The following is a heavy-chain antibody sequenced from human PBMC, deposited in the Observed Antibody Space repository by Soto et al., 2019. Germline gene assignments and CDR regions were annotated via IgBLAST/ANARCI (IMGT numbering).Heavy chain of an antibody. V-gene: IGHV1-69*13. Sequence: GASVKLCKASGVPFSSYAISWVRQAPGQGLEWMGGIIPIFGTANYAQKFQGRVTITADESTSTAYMELSSLRSEDTAVYYCARDGYNYEISDYWGQGTLVTVSS. CDR1: GVPFSSYA. J-gene: IGHJ4*02. CDR3: ARDGYNYEISDY. CDR2: IIPIFGTA. D-gene: IGHD5-12*01.